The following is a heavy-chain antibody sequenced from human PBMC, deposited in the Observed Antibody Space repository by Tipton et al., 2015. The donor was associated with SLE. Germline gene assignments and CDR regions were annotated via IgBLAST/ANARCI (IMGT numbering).Heavy chain of an antibody. V-gene: IGHV3-11*06. CDR2: ISSSSNYI. CDR3: ARDVTTVTSYYFDY. CDR1: GFTFSDYY. J-gene: IGHJ4*02. D-gene: IGHD4-17*01. Sequence: SLRLSCTASGFTFSDYYMSWIRQAPGKGLEWVSSISSSSNYIYYADSVKGRFTISRDNAKNSLYLQMNSLRAEDTAVYYCARDVTTVTSYYFDYWGQGTLVTVSS.